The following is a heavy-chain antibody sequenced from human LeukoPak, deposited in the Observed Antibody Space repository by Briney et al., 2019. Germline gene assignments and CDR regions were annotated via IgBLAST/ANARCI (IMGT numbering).Heavy chain of an antibody. CDR1: GFTFSSYG. Sequence: PGGSLRLSCAASGFTFSSYGMHWVRQAPGKGLEWVAVISYDGSKKYYGDSVTGRFTISRDASKNTVYLQMSSLRAEDTAVYYCAKDLSPYSYGYGDFHHWGQGTLVTVSS. D-gene: IGHD5-18*01. CDR2: ISYDGSKK. CDR3: AKDLSPYSYGYGDFHH. V-gene: IGHV3-30*18. J-gene: IGHJ4*02.